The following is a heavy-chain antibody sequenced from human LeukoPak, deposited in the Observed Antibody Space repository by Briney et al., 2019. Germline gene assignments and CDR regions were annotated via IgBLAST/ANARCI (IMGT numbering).Heavy chain of an antibody. CDR3: ARGYSSSWSRILDY. Sequence: PSETLSLTCTVSGGSISSYYWSWIRQPPGKGLEGIGYIYYSGSTNYNPSLKSRVTISVDTSKNQFSLKLSSVTAADTAVYYCARGYSSSWSRILDYWGQGTLVTVSS. J-gene: IGHJ4*02. V-gene: IGHV4-59*01. D-gene: IGHD6-13*01. CDR1: GGSISSYY. CDR2: IYYSGST.